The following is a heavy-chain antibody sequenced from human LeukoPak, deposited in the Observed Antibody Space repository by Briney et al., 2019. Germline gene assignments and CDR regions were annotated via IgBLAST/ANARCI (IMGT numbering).Heavy chain of an antibody. V-gene: IGHV3-48*03. D-gene: IGHD2-15*01. CDR1: GFTFSSYA. Sequence: PGGSLRLSCAASGFTFSSYAMSWVRQAPGKGLEWVSYISSSGSTIYYADSVKGRFTISRDNAKNSLYLQMNSLRAEDTAVYYCAGVYCSGGSCYSGWFDPWGQGTLVTVSS. CDR3: AGVYCSGGSCYSGWFDP. CDR2: ISSSGSTI. J-gene: IGHJ5*02.